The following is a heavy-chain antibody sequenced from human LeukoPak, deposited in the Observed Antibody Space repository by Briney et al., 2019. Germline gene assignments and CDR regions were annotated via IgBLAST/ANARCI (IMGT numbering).Heavy chain of an antibody. CDR2: IRSRGGTI. J-gene: IGHJ4*02. CDR3: ARDFGRWFLDY. CDR1: GFMFSSYE. Sequence: GGSLRLSCAASGFMFSSYEMNWVRQAPGKGLEWVSYIRSRGGTIYYADSVKGRFTISRDNAKNSPYLQMNSLRAEDTAVYYCARDFGRWFLDYWGQGTLVTVSS. V-gene: IGHV3-48*03. D-gene: IGHD4-23*01.